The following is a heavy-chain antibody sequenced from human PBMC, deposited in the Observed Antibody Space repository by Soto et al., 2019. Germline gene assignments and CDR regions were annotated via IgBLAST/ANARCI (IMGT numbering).Heavy chain of an antibody. CDR2: ISYDGSNK. CDR1: GFTFSSYG. CDR3: ATWHEREHAYDV. Sequence: GGSLRLSCAASGFTFSSYGMHWVRQAPGKGLEWVAVISYDGSNKYYADSVKGRFTISRDNSKNTLYLQMNDLRPADTAVYYCATWHEREHAYDVWGQGXTVTVSS. D-gene: IGHD1-1*01. V-gene: IGHV3-30*03. J-gene: IGHJ3*01.